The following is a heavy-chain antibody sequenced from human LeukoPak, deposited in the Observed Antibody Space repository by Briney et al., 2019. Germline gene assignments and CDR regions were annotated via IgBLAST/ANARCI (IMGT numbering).Heavy chain of an antibody. D-gene: IGHD2-21*02. CDR2: ISYDGSNI. Sequence: GRSLRLSCAASGFTFSSYAMHWVRQAPGKGLEWVAVISYDGSNIYYADSVKGRFTISRDNSKNTLYLQMNSLRAEDTAVYYCARDTSSLAYCGGDCYIDYWGQGTLVTVSS. CDR3: ARDTSSLAYCGGDCYIDY. J-gene: IGHJ4*02. V-gene: IGHV3-30*04. CDR1: GFTFSSYA.